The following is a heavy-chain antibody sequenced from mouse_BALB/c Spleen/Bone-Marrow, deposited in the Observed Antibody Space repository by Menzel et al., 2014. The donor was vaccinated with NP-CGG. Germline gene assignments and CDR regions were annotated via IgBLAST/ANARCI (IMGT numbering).Heavy chain of an antibody. Sequence: EVKLMESGPELEKGGASVKISCKDSGYSFTGYNMNWVKQSNGKSLEWIGNIDPYYGGTSYNQKFKGKATLTVDKSSSTAYMQLKSLTSEDSAVYYCAIFSITTVVKGYWGQGTTLTVSS. V-gene: IGHV1-39*01. CDR2: IDPYYGGT. CDR3: AIFSITTVVKGY. J-gene: IGHJ2*01. D-gene: IGHD1-1*01. CDR1: GYSFTGYN.